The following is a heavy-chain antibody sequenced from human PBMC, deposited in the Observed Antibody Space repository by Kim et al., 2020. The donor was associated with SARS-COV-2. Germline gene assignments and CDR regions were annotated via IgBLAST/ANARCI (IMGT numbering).Heavy chain of an antibody. CDR2: NR. J-gene: IGHJ4*02. D-gene: IGHD4-4*01. V-gene: IGHV1-3*01. Sequence: NRRSSTNFKGRLPITRETSADIDYMEMSSLTSEDTGIYYCARDLNPTVFDYWGQGTLVTVSS. CDR3: ARDLNPTVFDY.